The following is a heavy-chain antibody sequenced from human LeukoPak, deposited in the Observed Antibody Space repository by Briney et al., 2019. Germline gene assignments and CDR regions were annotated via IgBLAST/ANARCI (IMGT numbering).Heavy chain of an antibody. CDR2: ISGSGSDT. J-gene: IGHJ3*02. Sequence: QPGGSLRLSCAASGFTFSSYAMSWVRQAPGKGLEWVSAISGSGSDTEYADSVKGRFTTSRDNSKTTLYLQMSSLRVEDTAVYYCAKCSATCYANAFDIWGQGTMVTVSS. V-gene: IGHV3-23*01. CDR3: AKCSATCYANAFDI. CDR1: GFTFSSYA. D-gene: IGHD2-2*01.